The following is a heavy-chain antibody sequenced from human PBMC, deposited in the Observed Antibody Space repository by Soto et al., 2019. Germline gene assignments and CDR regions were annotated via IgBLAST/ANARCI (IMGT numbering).Heavy chain of an antibody. CDR1: GYTFTSYG. CDR2: ISAYKGNT. V-gene: IGHV1-18*04. J-gene: IGHJ6*02. Sequence: GASVKVSCKASGYTFTSYGISWVRQAPGQGLEWMGWISAYKGNTNYAQKLQGRVTMTTDTSTSTAYMELRSLRSDDTAVYYCARMGDITMVRGVPRGYYGMDVWGQGTTVTVSS. D-gene: IGHD3-10*01. CDR3: ARMGDITMVRGVPRGYYGMDV.